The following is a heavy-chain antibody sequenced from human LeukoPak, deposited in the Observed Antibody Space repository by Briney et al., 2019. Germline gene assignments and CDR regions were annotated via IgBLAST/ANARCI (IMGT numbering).Heavy chain of an antibody. J-gene: IGHJ4*02. D-gene: IGHD3-22*01. Sequence: GESLKISCTASGFTFGDYAMSWFRQAPGKGLEWVGFIRSKAYGGTTEYAASVKGRFTISRDDSKSIAYLQMNSLKTEDTAVYYCTRESPYDSSRYYQYYFDYWGQGTLVTVSS. CDR2: IRSKAYGGTT. CDR3: TRESPYDSSRYYQYYFDY. CDR1: GFTFGDYA. V-gene: IGHV3-49*03.